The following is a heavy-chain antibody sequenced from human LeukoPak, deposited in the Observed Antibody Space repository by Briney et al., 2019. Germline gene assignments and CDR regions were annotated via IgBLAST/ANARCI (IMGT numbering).Heavy chain of an antibody. CDR1: GFTFSSYG. CDR3: AKGLSYGMDV. CDR2: ISYDGSNK. J-gene: IGHJ6*02. D-gene: IGHD2-15*01. Sequence: GGSLGLSCAASGFTFSSYGMHWVRQAPGKGLEWVAVISYDGSNKYYADSVKGRFNISRDNSKNTLYLQMNSLRAEDTAVYYCAKGLSYGMDVWGQGTTVTVSS. V-gene: IGHV3-30*18.